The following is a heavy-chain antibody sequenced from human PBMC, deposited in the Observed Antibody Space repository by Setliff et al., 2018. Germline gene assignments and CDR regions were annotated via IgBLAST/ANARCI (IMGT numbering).Heavy chain of an antibody. J-gene: IGHJ6*02. Sequence: PSETLSLTCGVTGYSIGSGYYWSWIRQPAGKGLEWIGRIYTSGSTNFHPSLKSRVAISVDPSKNQFYLNLRSVTAADTAVYFCARGTKTMVINYWYFDVWGQGTTVTVSS. D-gene: IGHD4-17*01. CDR3: ARGTKTMVINYWYFDV. CDR1: GYSIGSGYY. V-gene: IGHV4-4*07. CDR2: IYTSGST.